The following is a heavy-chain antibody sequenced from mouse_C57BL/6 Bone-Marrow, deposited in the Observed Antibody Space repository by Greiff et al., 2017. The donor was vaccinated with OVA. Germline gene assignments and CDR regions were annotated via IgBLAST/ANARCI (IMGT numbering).Heavy chain of an antibody. V-gene: IGHV1-64*01. D-gene: IGHD5-1*01. CDR3: ARSAVPLPWFAY. J-gene: IGHJ3*01. CDR2: IHPNSGST. CDR1: GYTFTGYW. Sequence: QVQLQQPGAELVKPGASVKLSCKASGYTFTGYWMHWVKQRPGQGLEWIGMIHPNSGSTNYNEKFKSKATLTVDKSSSTAYMQLSSLTSEDSAVYYCARSAVPLPWFAYWGQGTLVTVSA.